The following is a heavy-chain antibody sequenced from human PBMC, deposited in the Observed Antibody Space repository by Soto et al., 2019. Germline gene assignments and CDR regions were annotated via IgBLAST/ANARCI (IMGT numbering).Heavy chain of an antibody. V-gene: IGHV3-7*03. CDR3: ARDHVEPGLIFDY. CDR2: INQDGGET. CDR1: GFTFSSHW. Sequence: GGSLRLSCAASGFTFSSHWMSWFRQAPGKGLEWVANINQDGGETYYVDSVKGRVTISRDNAKNSLYLQMTTLRAEDTAVYYCARDHVEPGLIFDYWGQGTLVTVSS. J-gene: IGHJ4*02. D-gene: IGHD2-8*02.